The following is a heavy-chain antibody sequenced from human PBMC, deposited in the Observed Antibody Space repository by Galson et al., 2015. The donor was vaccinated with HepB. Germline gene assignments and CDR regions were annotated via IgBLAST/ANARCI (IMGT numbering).Heavy chain of an antibody. V-gene: IGHV3-53*01. CDR1: GFTVSANY. CDR2: AYRGGGT. J-gene: IGHJ4*01. Sequence: SLRLSCAASGFTVSANYMNWVRQAPGKGLEWVSVAYRGGGTTYYADSVKGRFTISRDNSKNTLSLQMNSLRAEDTAIYYCARGTYLYDDSGYYFDYWGHGTLVTVSS. D-gene: IGHD3-22*01. CDR3: ARGTYLYDDSGYYFDY.